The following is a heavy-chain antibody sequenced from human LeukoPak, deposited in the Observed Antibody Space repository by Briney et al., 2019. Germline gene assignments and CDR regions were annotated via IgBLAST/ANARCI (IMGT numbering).Heavy chain of an antibody. CDR2: IYYSGST. CDR1: GGSISSYY. V-gene: IGHV4-59*01. Sequence: PSETLSLTCTVSGGSISSYYWSWIRQPPGKGLEWIGYIYYSGSTNYNPSLKSRVTISVDTSKKQFSLKLSSVTAADTAVYYCARVIAVAGAFNAFDIWGQGTMVTVSS. D-gene: IGHD6-19*01. CDR3: ARVIAVAGAFNAFDI. J-gene: IGHJ3*02.